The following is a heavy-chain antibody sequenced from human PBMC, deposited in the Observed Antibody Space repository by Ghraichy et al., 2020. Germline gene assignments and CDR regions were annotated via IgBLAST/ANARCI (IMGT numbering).Heavy chain of an antibody. CDR3: TRGGCSSTSCRWEPYYYYYMDV. CDR1: GFTFGDYA. J-gene: IGHJ6*03. Sequence: QTLSLTCTASGFTFGDYAMSWFRQAPGKGLEWVGFIRSKAYGGTTEYAASVKGRFTISRDDSKSIAYLQMNSLKTEDTAVYYCTRGGCSSTSCRWEPYYYYYMDVWGKGTTVTVSS. D-gene: IGHD2-2*01. CDR2: IRSKAYGGTT. V-gene: IGHV3-49*03.